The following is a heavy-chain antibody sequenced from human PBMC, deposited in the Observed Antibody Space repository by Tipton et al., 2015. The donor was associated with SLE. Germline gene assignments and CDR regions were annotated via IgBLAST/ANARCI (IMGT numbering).Heavy chain of an antibody. CDR1: GFTFSSYW. V-gene: IGHV3-7*01. CDR3: ARPYYYDSSGYYGY. J-gene: IGHJ4*02. D-gene: IGHD3-22*01. Sequence: GSLRLSCATSGFTFSSYWMSWVRQAPGKGLEGVANIKQDGSEKYYVDSVKGRFTISRDNAKNSLYLQMNSLRAEDTAVYYCARPYYYDSSGYYGYWGQGTLVTVSS. CDR2: IKQDGSEK.